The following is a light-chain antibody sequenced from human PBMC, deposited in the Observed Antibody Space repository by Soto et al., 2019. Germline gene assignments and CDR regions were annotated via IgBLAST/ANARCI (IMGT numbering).Light chain of an antibody. CDR3: CSYAGSYTRV. J-gene: IGLJ3*02. CDR1: SSDVGGYNY. CDR2: DVS. Sequence: QSVLTQPRSVSGSPGQSVTISCTGTSSDVGGYNYVSWYQQHPDKAPKLMIYDVSKRPSGVPDRFSGSKSGNTASLTISGLQAEDEADYYCCSYAGSYTRVFGGGTKVTVL. V-gene: IGLV2-11*01.